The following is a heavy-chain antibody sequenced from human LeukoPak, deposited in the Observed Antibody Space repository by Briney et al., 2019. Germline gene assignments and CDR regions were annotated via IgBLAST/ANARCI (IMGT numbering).Heavy chain of an antibody. CDR2: IDSSGRTM. V-gene: IGHV3-48*03. D-gene: IGHD2-2*01. Sequence: GGSLRLSCAASGFTFSSFEMNWVRQAPGKGLEWVSYIDSSGRTMYYGDSVRGRFTISRDNAKNSLFLQINSLRAEDTAVYYCARDIVVVPAAIGAFDIWGQGTMVTVSS. CDR3: ARDIVVVPAAIGAFDI. CDR1: GFTFSSFE. J-gene: IGHJ3*02.